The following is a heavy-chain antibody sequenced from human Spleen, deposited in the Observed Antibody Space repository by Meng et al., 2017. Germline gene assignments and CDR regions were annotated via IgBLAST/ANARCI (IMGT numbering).Heavy chain of an antibody. J-gene: IGHJ4*02. CDR3: AKHGVWLIWVAN. Sequence: QLQLQESGPGLVKPSETLSRTCNVSGASISTNNYWGWIRQPPGKGLEWIGSIHYSGTTYHNPSLWGRVTISADTSKNQFSLKLSSVTAADTAVYYCAKHGVWLIWVANWGQGTLVTVSS. D-gene: IGHD6-19*01. V-gene: IGHV4-39*01. CDR2: IHYSGTT. CDR1: GASISTNNY.